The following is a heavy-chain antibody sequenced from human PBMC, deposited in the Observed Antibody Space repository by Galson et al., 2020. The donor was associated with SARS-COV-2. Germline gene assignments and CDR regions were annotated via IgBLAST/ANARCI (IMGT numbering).Heavy chain of an antibody. CDR2: IYTSGST. D-gene: IGHD1-26*01. CDR1: GGSISSGSYY. CDR3: ARDLGSVSWDDAFDI. Sequence: SATLSLTCTVSGGSISSGSYYWSWIRQPAGKGLEWIGRIYTSGSTNYNPSLKSRVTISVDTSKNQFSLKLSSVTAADTAVYYCARDLGSVSWDDAFDIWGQGTMVTVSS. J-gene: IGHJ3*02. V-gene: IGHV4-61*02.